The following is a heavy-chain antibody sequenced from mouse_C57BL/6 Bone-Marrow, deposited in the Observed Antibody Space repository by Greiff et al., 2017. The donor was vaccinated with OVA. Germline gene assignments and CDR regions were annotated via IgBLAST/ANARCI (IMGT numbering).Heavy chain of an antibody. V-gene: IGHV1-22*01. CDR1: GYTFTDYN. CDR3: ALYDYDGDWYFDV. CDR2: INPNNGGT. D-gene: IGHD2-4*01. J-gene: IGHJ1*03. Sequence: VQLQQSGPELVKPGASVKMSCKASGYTFTDYNMHWVKQSHGKSLEWIGYINPNNGGTSYNQKFKGKATLTVNKSSSTAYMELRSLTSEDSAVYYCALYDYDGDWYFDVWGTGTTVTVSS.